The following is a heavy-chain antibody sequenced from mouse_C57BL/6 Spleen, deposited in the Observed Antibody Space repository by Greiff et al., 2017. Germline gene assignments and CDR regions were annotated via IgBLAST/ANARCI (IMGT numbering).Heavy chain of an antibody. J-gene: IGHJ2*01. CDR3: AKSYYGNLDFDY. Sequence: QVQLKQSGPELVKPGASVKISCKASGYAFSSSWMNWVKQRPGKGLEWIGRIYPGDGDTNYNGKFKGKATLTADKSSSTAYMQLSSLTSEDSAIYFCAKSYYGNLDFDYWGQGTTLTVSS. D-gene: IGHD2-1*01. CDR1: GYAFSSSW. CDR2: IYPGDGDT. V-gene: IGHV1-82*01.